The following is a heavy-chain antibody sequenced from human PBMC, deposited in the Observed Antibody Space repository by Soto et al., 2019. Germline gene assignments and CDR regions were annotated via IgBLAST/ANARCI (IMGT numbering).Heavy chain of an antibody. CDR2: IHHGGNS. CDR3: ARGESQQQRDY. CDR1: GDSIISDKW. V-gene: IGHV4-4*02. J-gene: IGHJ4*02. D-gene: IGHD6-25*01. Sequence: QVQLQESGPGLVKPSGTLSLTCAVSGDSIISDKWWSWVRQAPGKGLEWIGEIHHGGNSKYNPSLNSRVIISVDRSKNKFSLNLTSVTDADTAVDYCARGESQQQRDYWGQGTLVTVSS.